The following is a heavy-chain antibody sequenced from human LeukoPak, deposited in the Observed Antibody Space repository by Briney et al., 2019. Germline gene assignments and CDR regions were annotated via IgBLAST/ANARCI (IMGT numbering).Heavy chain of an antibody. D-gene: IGHD6-13*01. CDR3: TTDSSSWMGTLDY. CDR1: GFTFSNAW. V-gene: IGHV3-15*01. J-gene: IGHJ4*02. CDR2: IKSKTDGGTT. Sequence: GGSLRLSCAASGFTFSNAWMSWVRQAPGKGLEWVGRIKSKTDGGTTDYAAPVKGRFTISRDDSKNTLYLLMNSLKTEDTAVYYCTTDSSSWMGTLDYWGQGTLVTVSS.